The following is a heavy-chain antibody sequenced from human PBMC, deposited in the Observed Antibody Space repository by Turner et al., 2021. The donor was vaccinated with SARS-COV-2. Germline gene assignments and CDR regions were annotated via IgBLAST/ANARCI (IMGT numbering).Heavy chain of an antibody. Sequence: EVQLVQSGAEVQKPGESLRLSCKGSGNSFTSYWICWVHQMPGKGLGWMGRIDTSDSYTNHSPTFQGHVTVSADNSISTAYLQCSSLKATDTAMYYWATSGYLSTNGFDPWGQGTLVTVSS. J-gene: IGHJ5*02. CDR2: IDTSDSYT. V-gene: IGHV5-10-1*03. D-gene: IGHD3-22*01. CDR1: GNSFTSYW. CDR3: ATSGYLSTNGFDP.